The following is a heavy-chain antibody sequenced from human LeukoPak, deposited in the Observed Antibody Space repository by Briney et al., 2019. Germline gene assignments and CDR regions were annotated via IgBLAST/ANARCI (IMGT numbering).Heavy chain of an antibody. CDR2: INSDGNST. D-gene: IGHD3-3*01. CDR1: GFTFSSYW. CDR3: ASDFWSGYYTPMGVNY. V-gene: IGHV3-74*01. J-gene: IGHJ4*02. Sequence: PGGSLRLSCAASGFTFSSYWMHWVRQAPGKGLVWVSRINSDGNSTSYADSVKGRFTISRDNATHTLYVQMNSLRSEDRAVYYCASDFWSGYYTPMGVNYWGQGTLVTVSS.